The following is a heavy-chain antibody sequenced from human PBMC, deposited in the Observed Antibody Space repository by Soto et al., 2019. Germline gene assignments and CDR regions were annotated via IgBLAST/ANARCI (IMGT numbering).Heavy chain of an antibody. D-gene: IGHD3-16*02. CDR3: ARVSQSFIEYFQY. CDR2: ISGGGYTSDGGPTI. CDR1: RFTFSSYE. Sequence: GGSLRLSCAASRFTFSSYEMIWVRQSPGKGLEWVSYISGGGYTSDGGPTIHYADSVKGRFTISRNNAKNSLYLQMNSLRVEDTAVYYCARVSQSFIEYFQYWGQGTLVTVSS. V-gene: IGHV3-48*03. J-gene: IGHJ1*01.